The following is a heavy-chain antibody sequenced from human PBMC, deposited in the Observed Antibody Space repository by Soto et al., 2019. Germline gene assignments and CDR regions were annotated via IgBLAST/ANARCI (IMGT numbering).Heavy chain of an antibody. D-gene: IGHD3-10*01. CDR1: GVSISSSSYY. V-gene: IGHV4-39*01. Sequence: SETLSLTCTVSGVSISSSSYYWGWIRQPPGKGLEWIGSIYYSGSTYYNPSLKSRVTISVDTSKNQFSLKLSSVTAADTAVYYCARTILRAYYGSGSYYFDYWGQGTLVTVSS. CDR2: IYYSGST. J-gene: IGHJ4*02. CDR3: ARTILRAYYGSGSYYFDY.